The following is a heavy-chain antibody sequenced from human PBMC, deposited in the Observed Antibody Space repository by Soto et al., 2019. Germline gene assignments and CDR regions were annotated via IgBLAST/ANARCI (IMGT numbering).Heavy chain of an antibody. CDR2: ISWNSGSI. CDR3: AKDQDVRGYYYYYGMDV. J-gene: IGHJ6*02. V-gene: IGHV3-9*01. CDR1: GFTFDDYA. Sequence: GGSLRLSCAASGFTFDDYAMHWVRQAPGKGLEWVSGISWNSGSIGYADSVKGRFTISRDNAKNSLYLQMNSLRAEDTALYYCAKDQDVRGYYYYYGMDVWGQGTTVTVSS. D-gene: IGHD3-10*01.